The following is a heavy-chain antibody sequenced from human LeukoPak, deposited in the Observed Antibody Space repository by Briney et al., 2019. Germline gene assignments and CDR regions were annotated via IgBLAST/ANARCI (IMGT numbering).Heavy chain of an antibody. CDR2: ISGSGGST. J-gene: IGHJ4*02. D-gene: IGHD3-10*01. Sequence: PGGSLRLSCAASGFTFSSYAMSWVRQAPGKGLEWVSAISGSGGSTYYADSVKGRFTISRDNSKNTLYLQMNSLRAEDTAVYYCAKVPYGSGSLYYFDYWGRGTLVTVSS. CDR1: GFTFSSYA. V-gene: IGHV3-23*01. CDR3: AKVPYGSGSLYYFDY.